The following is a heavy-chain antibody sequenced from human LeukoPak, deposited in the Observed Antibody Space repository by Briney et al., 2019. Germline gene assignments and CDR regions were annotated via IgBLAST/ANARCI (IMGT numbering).Heavy chain of an antibody. V-gene: IGHV3-21*01. CDR3: ARDSSWPTFDY. CDR2: ISSSSSYI. CDR1: GFTFSSYA. Sequence: GGSLRLSCAASGFTFSSYAMTWVRQAPGKGLEWVSSISSSSSYIYYADSVKGRFTISRDNAKSSLYLQMNSLRAEDTAVYYCARDSSWPTFDYWGQGTLVTVSS. D-gene: IGHD6-13*01. J-gene: IGHJ4*02.